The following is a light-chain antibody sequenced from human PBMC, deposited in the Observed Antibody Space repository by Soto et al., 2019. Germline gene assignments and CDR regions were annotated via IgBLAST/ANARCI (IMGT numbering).Light chain of an antibody. Sequence: MVMTQSPATLSVSPGERVTLSCRTSQNVTSNLAWYQLKPGQTPSLLIYGTSTRAPDIPVRFSGSGSWTAVTLTTPAVQSGDSAVYYCQHYHSWGFGPGTKVEIK. V-gene: IGKV3-15*01. CDR2: GTS. CDR3: QHYHSWG. CDR1: QNVTSN. J-gene: IGKJ1*01.